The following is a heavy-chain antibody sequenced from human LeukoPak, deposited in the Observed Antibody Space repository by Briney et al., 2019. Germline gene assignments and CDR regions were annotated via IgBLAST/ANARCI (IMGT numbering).Heavy chain of an antibody. V-gene: IGHV3-74*01. CDR2: INSDGSST. Sequence: GGSLRLSCAASGFTFSSYWMHWVRQAPGKGLVWVSRINSDGSSTRYADSVKGRFTISRDNSKNTLSLKMNSLRAEDTAVYYCAKDIRYCSGGSCEYYYYMAVWGKRTTVTVSS. J-gene: IGHJ6*03. CDR3: AKDIRYCSGGSCEYYYYMAV. D-gene: IGHD2-15*01. CDR1: GFTFSSYW.